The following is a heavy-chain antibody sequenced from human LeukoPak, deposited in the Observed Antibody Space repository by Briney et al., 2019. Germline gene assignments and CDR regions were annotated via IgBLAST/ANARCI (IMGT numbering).Heavy chain of an antibody. CDR3: ARVGPTHYYYFLDV. V-gene: IGHV1-18*01. CDR1: GYTFSNFG. CDR2: ISVNNGNT. D-gene: IGHD2-15*01. Sequence: GASVKVSCKASGYTFSNFGISWVRQAPGQGLEWMGWISVNNGNTNYAQNFQGRVTMTTDTSTSTAYMELRSLRSDDTAVYYCARVGPTHYYYFLDVWGEGTTVTVSS. J-gene: IGHJ6*04.